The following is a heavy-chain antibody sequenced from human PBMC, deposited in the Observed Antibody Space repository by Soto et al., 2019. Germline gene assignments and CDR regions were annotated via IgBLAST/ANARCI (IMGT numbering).Heavy chain of an antibody. J-gene: IGHJ4*02. CDR1: VCSMATDSAA. V-gene: IGHV6-1*01. D-gene: IGHD6-19*01. Sequence: XQTRSLTWAISVCSMATDSAAWNLIRQSPSRGLEWLGRTYYRSGWSNEYAVSVRGRIIINPDTSKNQFSLQLNSVTPEDTAVYYCARAYSSGWFSYFDFWGQGTLVTVSS. CDR2: TYYRSGWSN. CDR3: ARAYSSGWFSYFDF.